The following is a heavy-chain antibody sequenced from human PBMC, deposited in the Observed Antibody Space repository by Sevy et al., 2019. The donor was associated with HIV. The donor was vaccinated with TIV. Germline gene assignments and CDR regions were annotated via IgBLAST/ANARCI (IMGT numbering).Heavy chain of an antibody. Sequence: GGSLRLSCAASGFTFSSYGMHWVRQAPGKGLEWVAFIRYDGSNKYYADSVKGRFTISRDNSKNTLYLQMNSLRAEATAVYYCAKDGELLGYYYYYGMDVWGQGTTVTVSS. CDR1: GFTFSSYG. CDR2: IRYDGSNK. D-gene: IGHD1-26*01. J-gene: IGHJ6*02. CDR3: AKDGELLGYYYYYGMDV. V-gene: IGHV3-30*02.